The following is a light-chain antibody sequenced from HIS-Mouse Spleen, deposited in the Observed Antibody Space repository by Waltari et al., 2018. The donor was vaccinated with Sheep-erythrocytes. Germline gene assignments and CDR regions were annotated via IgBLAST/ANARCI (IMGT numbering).Light chain of an antibody. CDR1: SSAVGGYNY. CDR3: QSADSSGTYVV. Sequence: QSALTQPRSVSGSPGQSVTISCTGTSSAVGGYNYVSWYQQHPGKAPKLMIYDVSKRPSGVPERFSGSSSGTTVTLTISGVQAEDEADYYCQSADSSGTYVVFGGGTKLTVL. CDR2: DVS. V-gene: IGLV2-11*01. J-gene: IGLJ2*01.